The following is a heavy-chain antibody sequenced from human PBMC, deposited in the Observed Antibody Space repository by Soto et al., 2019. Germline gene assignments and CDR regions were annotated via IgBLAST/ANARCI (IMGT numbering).Heavy chain of an antibody. CDR2: IHYSGTT. J-gene: IGHJ4*02. CDR1: GTSISSYY. CDR3: ARYNSYAIDY. Sequence: PSETLSLTCTVSGTSISSYYWSWIRQPPGKGLEWIANIHYSGTTNYNPSLASRVTISVDTSKNKFSLKMTSVKAADRAIYFCARYNSYAIDYWGRGTLVTVSS. V-gene: IGHV4-59*01. D-gene: IGHD2-8*01.